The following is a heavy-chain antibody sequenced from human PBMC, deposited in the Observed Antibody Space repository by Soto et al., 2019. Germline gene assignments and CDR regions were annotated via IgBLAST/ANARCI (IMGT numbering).Heavy chain of an antibody. V-gene: IGHV3-33*01. CDR3: ARASIAAAGNYYYYGMDV. D-gene: IGHD6-13*01. Sequence: GGSLRLSCAASGFTFSSYGMHWVRQAPGKGLEWVAVIWYDGSNKYYADSVKGRFTISRDNSKNTLYLQMNSLRAEDTAVYYCARASIAAAGNYYYYGMDVWGQGTTVTVS. CDR1: GFTFSSYG. J-gene: IGHJ6*02. CDR2: IWYDGSNK.